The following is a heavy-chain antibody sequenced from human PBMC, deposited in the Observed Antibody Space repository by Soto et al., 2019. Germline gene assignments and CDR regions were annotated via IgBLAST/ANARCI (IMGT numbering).Heavy chain of an antibody. CDR2: IYEAGTT. V-gene: IGHV4-39*02. J-gene: IGHJ4*02. Sequence: NPSETLSLTCAVSGASISRTGFHWGWIRQPPGQGLEWIGSIYEAGTTFYNSSLKSRVTISADTSKSHFSLQLSSVTAADTAVYYCARRGSGHTFDYWGQGTLVTVSS. CDR1: GASISRTGFH. CDR3: ARRGSGHTFDY. D-gene: IGHD3-10*01.